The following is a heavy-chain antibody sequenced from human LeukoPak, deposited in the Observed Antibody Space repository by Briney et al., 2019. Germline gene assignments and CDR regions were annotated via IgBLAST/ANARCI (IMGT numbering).Heavy chain of an antibody. D-gene: IGHD1-20*01. V-gene: IGHV3-21*01. CDR2: ISSSSIYI. Sequence: GGALRLSCAASGFTFSSYSMNWVRQAPGKGLEWVSSISSSSIYIYYADSLKGRFTISRDNGKKSLYLQMNSLRAEDTAVYYCARGVDNWNQCPSDYWGQGTLVTVSS. CDR3: ARGVDNWNQCPSDY. J-gene: IGHJ4*02. CDR1: GFTFSSYS.